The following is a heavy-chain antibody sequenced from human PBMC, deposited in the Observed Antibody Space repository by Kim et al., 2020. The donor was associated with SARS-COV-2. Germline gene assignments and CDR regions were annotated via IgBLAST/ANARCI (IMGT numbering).Heavy chain of an antibody. CDR2: INPNSGGP. CDR3: ARVPRAGWLRLFDF. CDR1: GYSFNDYH. V-gene: IGHV1-2*02. D-gene: IGHD5-12*01. J-gene: IGHJ4*02. Sequence: ASVKVSCRTSGYSFNDYHIHWVRQARGQGLEWMGYINPNSGGPTYAQNFRDRIIITRDTSITTVYMELNWLTFDDTATYFCARVPRAGWLRLFDFWGQGT.